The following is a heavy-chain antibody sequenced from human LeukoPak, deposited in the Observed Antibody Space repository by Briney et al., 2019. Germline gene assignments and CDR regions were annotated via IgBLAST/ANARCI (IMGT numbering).Heavy chain of an antibody. CDR3: ARRRGGYAYRGYKIDY. V-gene: IGHV4-34*01. CDR2: INHSGST. J-gene: IGHJ4*02. D-gene: IGHD5-12*01. Sequence: YPSETLSLTCAVYGGSFSGYYWSWIRQPPGKGLEWIGEINHSGSTNYNPSLKSRVTISVDTSKNQFSLKLSSVTAADTAVYYCARRRGGYAYRGYKIDYWGQGTLVTVSS. CDR1: GGSFSGYY.